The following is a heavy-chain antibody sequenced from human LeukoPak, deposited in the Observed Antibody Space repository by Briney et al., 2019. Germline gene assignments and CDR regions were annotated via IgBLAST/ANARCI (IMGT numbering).Heavy chain of an antibody. V-gene: IGHV4-31*03. J-gene: IGHJ4*02. CDR3: ARVQRPLDGADY. CDR1: GGSISSGGYY. D-gene: IGHD1-1*01. Sequence: SSETLSLTCTVSGGSISSGGYYWSWIRQHPGKGLERIGYIYYSGSTYYNPSLKSRVTISVDTSKNQFSLNLSSVTAADTAVYYCARVQRPLDGADYWGQGTLVTVSS. CDR2: IYYSGST.